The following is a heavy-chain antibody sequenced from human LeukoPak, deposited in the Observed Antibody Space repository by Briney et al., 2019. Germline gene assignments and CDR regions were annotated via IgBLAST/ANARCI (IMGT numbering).Heavy chain of an antibody. CDR2: INAGNGNT. D-gene: IGHD5-18*01. Sequence: ASVKVSCKASGYTFTSYAMHWVRQAPGQRLEWMGWINAGNGNTKYSQKFQGRVTITRDTSASTAYMELSSLRSEDTAVYYCARAYNYALYYFDYWGQGTMVTVSS. CDR3: ARAYNYALYYFDY. V-gene: IGHV1-3*01. J-gene: IGHJ4*02. CDR1: GYTFTSYA.